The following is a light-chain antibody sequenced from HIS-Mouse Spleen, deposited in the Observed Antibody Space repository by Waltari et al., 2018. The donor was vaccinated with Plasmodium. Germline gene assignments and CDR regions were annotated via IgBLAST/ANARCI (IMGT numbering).Light chain of an antibody. V-gene: IGLV4-69*01. CDR3: QTWGTGFWV. J-gene: IGLJ3*02. CDR1: SGHSRSA. Sequence: QLVLTQSPSASASLGASVKLTCTLSSGHSRSAIAWHQQQPEKGPRYLMKLNSDGSHSKGDGIPDRFSGSSSGAERYLTISSLQSEDEADYYCQTWGTGFWVFGGGTKLTVL. CDR2: LNSDGSH.